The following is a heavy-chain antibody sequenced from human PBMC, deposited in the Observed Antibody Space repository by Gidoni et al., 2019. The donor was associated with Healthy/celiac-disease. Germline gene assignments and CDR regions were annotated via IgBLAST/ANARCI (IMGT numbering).Heavy chain of an antibody. CDR3: AKDPSVALLVLEWFIE. D-gene: IGHD3-3*01. V-gene: IGHV3-23*01. Sequence: EVKLLEAGGGLVPRGGALRLSCEASGFIFSSDSMSWVRQAPGKGLECVSAISCSVGSTSYSYSVKGRFTISRDNSKNTLYLQMTSLSAEDTSVYYCAKDPSVALLVLEWFIEWGQGTLFTVSS. CDR1: GFIFSSDS. CDR2: ISCSVGST. J-gene: IGHJ4*02.